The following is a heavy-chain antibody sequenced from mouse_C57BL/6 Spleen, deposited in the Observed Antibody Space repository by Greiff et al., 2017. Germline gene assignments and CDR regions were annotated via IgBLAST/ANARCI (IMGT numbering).Heavy chain of an antibody. D-gene: IGHD2-5*01. CDR2: ISDGGSYT. Sequence: VQLVESGGGLVKPGGSLKLSCAASGFTFSSYAMSWVRQTPEKRLEWVATISDGGSYTYYPDNVKGRFTISRDNAKNNLYLQMSHLKSEDTAMYYCARGTYYSNYFDYWGQGTTLTVSS. V-gene: IGHV5-4*01. CDR1: GFTFSSYA. CDR3: ARGTYYSNYFDY. J-gene: IGHJ2*01.